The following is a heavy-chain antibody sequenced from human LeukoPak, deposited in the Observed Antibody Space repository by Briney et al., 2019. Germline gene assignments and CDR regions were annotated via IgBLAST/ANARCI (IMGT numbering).Heavy chain of an antibody. CDR2: ICDNNAKR. D-gene: IGHD1-1*01. J-gene: IGHJ4*02. CDR3: ARVLWSAGRSFEY. CDR1: GYTLTNNG. Sequence: ASVKVSCKASGYTLTNNGITWGRQAPGQGAEWRGQICDNNAKRTSAQMLQGSDTMTTDTSTSTAYIELRSLRSDDTAVYYCARVLWSAGRSFEYWGQGTLVTVSS. V-gene: IGHV1-18*01.